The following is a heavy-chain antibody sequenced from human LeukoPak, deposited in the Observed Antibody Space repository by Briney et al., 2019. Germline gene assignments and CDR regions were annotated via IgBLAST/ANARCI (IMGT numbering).Heavy chain of an antibody. CDR2: IWYGGSNK. Sequence: PGRSLRLSCAASGFTFSSYGMHWVRQAPGKGLEWVAVIWYGGSNKYYADSVKGRFTISRDNSKNTLYLQMNSLRAEDTAVYYCARDPSYYDFWSGYFANYYYGMDVWGQGTTVTVSS. V-gene: IGHV3-33*01. CDR1: GFTFSSYG. D-gene: IGHD3-3*01. J-gene: IGHJ6*02. CDR3: ARDPSYYDFWSGYFANYYYGMDV.